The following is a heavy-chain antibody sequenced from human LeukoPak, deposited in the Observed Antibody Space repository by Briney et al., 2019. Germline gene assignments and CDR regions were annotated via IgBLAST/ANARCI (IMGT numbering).Heavy chain of an antibody. CDR2: INPNSGGT. V-gene: IGHV1-2*02. CDR3: ARGGYSGYAASGY. CDR1: GYTFTGYY. D-gene: IGHD5-12*01. Sequence: ASVKVSCKASGYTFTGYYMHWVRQAPGQGLEWMGLINPNSGGTNYAQKFQGRVTMTRDTSISTAYMELSRLRSDDTAVYYCARGGYSGYAASGYWGQGTLVTVSS. J-gene: IGHJ4*02.